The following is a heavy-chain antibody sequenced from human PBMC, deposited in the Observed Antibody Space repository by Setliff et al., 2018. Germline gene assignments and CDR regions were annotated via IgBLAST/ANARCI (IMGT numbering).Heavy chain of an antibody. J-gene: IGHJ4*02. D-gene: IGHD6-6*01. Sequence: SETLSLTCAAYGGTFSDYYWTWIRQPPGKGPEWIGEINHSGTTNYHPSLRSRVTISVDTSKNQFSLEVTSVTAADTSVYFCARGRNVAARLLDSWGQGTLVTVSS. CDR1: GGTFSDYY. CDR3: ARGRNVAARLLDS. CDR2: INHSGTT. V-gene: IGHV4-34*01.